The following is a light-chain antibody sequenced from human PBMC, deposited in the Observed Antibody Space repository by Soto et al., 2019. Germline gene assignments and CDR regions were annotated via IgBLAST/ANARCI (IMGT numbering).Light chain of an antibody. Sequence: EVVLTQSPATLSLSPGERATLSCRVSQSVVNLAWYQHKRGQAPRLLIYHVSTRATGIPSRFSGSGSETDFTLTISSLEPEDFAVYYCQQYSSWLRSFGGGTKVEIK. V-gene: IGKV3-11*01. CDR3: QQYSSWLRS. J-gene: IGKJ4*01. CDR2: HVS. CDR1: QSVVN.